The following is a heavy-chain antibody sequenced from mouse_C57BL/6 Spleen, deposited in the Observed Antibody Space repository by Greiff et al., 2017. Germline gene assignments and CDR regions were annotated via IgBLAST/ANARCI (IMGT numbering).Heavy chain of an antibody. CDR3: TTAQATAWFAY. CDR1: GFNIKDDY. Sequence: EVQLVESGAELVRPGASVKLSCTASGFNIKDDYMHWVKQRPEQGLEWIGWIDPENGDTEYASKFQGKATITADTSSNTAYLQLSSLTSEDTAVYYCTTAQATAWFAYWGQGTLVTVSA. V-gene: IGHV14-4*01. CDR2: IDPENGDT. D-gene: IGHD3-2*02. J-gene: IGHJ3*01.